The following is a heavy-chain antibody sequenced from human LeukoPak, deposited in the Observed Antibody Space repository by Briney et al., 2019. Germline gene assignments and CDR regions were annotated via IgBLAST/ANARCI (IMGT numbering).Heavy chain of an antibody. CDR1: GGSFSGYY. J-gene: IGHJ5*02. CDR2: INHSGST. CDR3: ARGTPRRTAKLVHRWVRGDNWFDP. Sequence: SETLSLTCAVYGGSFSGYYWSWIRQPPGKGLEWIGEINHSGSTNYNPSLKSRVTISVDTSKNQFSLKLSSVTAADTAVYYCARGTPRRTAKLVHRWVRGDNWFDPWGQGTLVTVSS. V-gene: IGHV4-34*01. D-gene: IGHD3-10*01.